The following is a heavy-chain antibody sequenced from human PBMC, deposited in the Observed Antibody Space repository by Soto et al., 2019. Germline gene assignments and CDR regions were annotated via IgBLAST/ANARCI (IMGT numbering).Heavy chain of an antibody. V-gene: IGHV3-72*01. CDR3: VRNLAAGGTFYFDS. D-gene: IGHD6-13*01. CDR2: IRNEPKGYTT. CDR1: GFTFSDHY. Sequence: EVQLVESGGGLVQPGGSLRLSCAASGFTFSDHYMDWVRQAPGKGLEWVGRIRNEPKGYTTEYAASVKGRFTISRYDSENSLYLQMNNLKTEDTAVYYCVRNLAAGGTFYFDSWGQGALVTVSS. J-gene: IGHJ4*02.